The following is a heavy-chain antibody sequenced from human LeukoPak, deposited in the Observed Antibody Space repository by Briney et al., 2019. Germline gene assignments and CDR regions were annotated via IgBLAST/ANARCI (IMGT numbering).Heavy chain of an antibody. J-gene: IGHJ2*01. CDR2: IYYSGST. V-gene: IGHV4-59*01. D-gene: IGHD1-1*01. CDR1: GGSISSYY. CDR3: ASLHPGTRYFDL. Sequence: SETLSLTCTVSGGSISSYYWSWIRQPPGKGLEWIGYIYYSGSTNYNPSLKSRVTISVDTSKNQFSLKLSSVTAADTAVYYCASLHPGTRYFDLWGRGTLVTVSS.